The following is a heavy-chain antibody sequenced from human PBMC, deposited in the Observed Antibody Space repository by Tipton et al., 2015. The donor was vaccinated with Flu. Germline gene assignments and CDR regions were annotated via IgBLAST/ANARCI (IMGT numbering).Heavy chain of an antibody. Sequence: QLVHSGPEVKKPGASVKVSCKASGYTFTSYGISWVRQAPGQGLEWMVWISAYNGNTNYAQKLQGRVTMTTDTSTSTAYMELRSLRSDDAAVYYCARDVAALNNWFDPWGQGTLVTVSS. V-gene: IGHV1-18*01. CDR1: GYTFTSYG. J-gene: IGHJ5*02. D-gene: IGHD6-6*01. CDR2: ISAYNGNT. CDR3: ARDVAALNNWFDP.